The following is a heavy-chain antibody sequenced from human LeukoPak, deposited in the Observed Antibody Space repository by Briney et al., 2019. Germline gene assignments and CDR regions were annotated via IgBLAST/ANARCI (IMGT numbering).Heavy chain of an antibody. CDR2: IDYTGST. D-gene: IGHD3-10*01. CDR1: GGPISSGDYY. CDR3: ARTMVRGVLDY. V-gene: IGHV4-30-4*01. J-gene: IGHJ4*02. Sequence: SVTLSLTCTVSGGPISSGDYYWSWIRQPPGKGLEWIGYIDYTGSTNYNPPLKSRVTISVDTSKRQFSLKEYSVTAADTAVYYCARTMVRGVLDYWGQGILVTVSS.